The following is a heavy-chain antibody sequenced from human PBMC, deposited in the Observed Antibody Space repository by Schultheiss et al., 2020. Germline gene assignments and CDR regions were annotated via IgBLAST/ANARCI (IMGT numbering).Heavy chain of an antibody. CDR1: GFTFSSYA. CDR2: IKPDGSEK. D-gene: IGHD2-15*01. Sequence: GGSLRLSCATSGFTFSSYAMSWVRQAPGKGLEWVANIKPDGSEKYYVDSVKGRFTISRDNAKNSLYLQMNSLRAEDTAVYYCAKGTVAARPYYFDYWGQGTLVTVSS. CDR3: AKGTVAARPYYFDY. J-gene: IGHJ4*02. V-gene: IGHV3-7*03.